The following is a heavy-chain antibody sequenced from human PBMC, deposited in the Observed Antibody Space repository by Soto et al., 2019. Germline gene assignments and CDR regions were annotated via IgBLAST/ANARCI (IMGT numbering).Heavy chain of an antibody. V-gene: IGHV2-5*02. Sequence: SGPTLVNPTQTLTLTCTFSGFSLSTSGVGVGWIRQPPGKALEWLALIYWDDDKRYSPSLKSRLTITKDTSKNQVVLTMTNMDPVDTATYYCAHSVLRYFDWLSVPGSFDYWGQGTLVTVSS. CDR2: IYWDDDK. D-gene: IGHD3-9*01. J-gene: IGHJ4*02. CDR3: AHSVLRYFDWLSVPGSFDY. CDR1: GFSLSTSGVG.